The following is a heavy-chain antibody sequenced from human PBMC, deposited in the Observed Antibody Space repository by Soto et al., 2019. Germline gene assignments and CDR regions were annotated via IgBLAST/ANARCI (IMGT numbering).Heavy chain of an antibody. CDR1: GFTFSSYW. V-gene: IGHV3-74*01. Sequence: PGGSLRLSCAASGFTFSSYWMHWVRQAPGKGLVWVSRINSDGSSTSYADSVKGRFTISRDNAKNTLYLQMNSLRAEDTAVYYWESDGRITGAFDYWGQGTLVTVSS. J-gene: IGHJ4*02. CDR2: INSDGSST. D-gene: IGHD1-20*01. CDR3: ESDGRITGAFDY.